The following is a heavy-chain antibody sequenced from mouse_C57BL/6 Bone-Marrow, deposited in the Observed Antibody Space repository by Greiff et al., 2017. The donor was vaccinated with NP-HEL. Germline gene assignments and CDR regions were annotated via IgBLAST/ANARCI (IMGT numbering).Heavy chain of an antibody. V-gene: IGHV5-17*01. Sequence: EVQLVESGGGLVKPGGSLKLSCAASGFTFSDYGTHWVRQAPEKGLEWVAYISSGSSTIYYADTVKGRFTISRDNAKNTLFLQMTSLRSEDTAMYYCALYSNYNYWGQGTTLTVSS. D-gene: IGHD2-5*01. CDR2: ISSGSSTI. CDR3: ALYSNYNY. J-gene: IGHJ2*01. CDR1: GFTFSDYG.